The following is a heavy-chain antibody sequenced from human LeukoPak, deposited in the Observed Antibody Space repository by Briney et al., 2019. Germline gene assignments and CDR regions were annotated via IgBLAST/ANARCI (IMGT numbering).Heavy chain of an antibody. D-gene: IGHD6-19*01. Sequence: GGSLRLSCAASGFTFSSYAMSWVRQAPGKGLEWVSAISGSGGSTYYADSVKGRFTISRDNSKNTLYLQMNSLRAEDTAVYYFARHHGGGWYPMDYGGQGTLFTAS. CDR1: GFTFSSYA. CDR3: ARHHGGGWYPMDY. V-gene: IGHV3-23*01. J-gene: IGHJ4*02. CDR2: ISGSGGST.